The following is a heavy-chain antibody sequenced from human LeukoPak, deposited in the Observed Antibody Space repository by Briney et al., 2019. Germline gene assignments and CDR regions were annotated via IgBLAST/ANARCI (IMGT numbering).Heavy chain of an antibody. J-gene: IGHJ4*02. CDR2: IKASIDGGTT. D-gene: IGHD3-3*01. CDR3: TTDFSHFDFSSGFYSY. CDR1: GFSFSTAW. V-gene: IGHV3-15*01. Sequence: GRSLRLSCAASGFSFSTAWMVWVRQTPGQGLEWVGRIKASIDGGTTDFAAPVKGRFTISRDDVRKMVYLQMNSLKTDDTGVYYCTTDFSHFDFSSGFYSYWGQGTLVAVSS.